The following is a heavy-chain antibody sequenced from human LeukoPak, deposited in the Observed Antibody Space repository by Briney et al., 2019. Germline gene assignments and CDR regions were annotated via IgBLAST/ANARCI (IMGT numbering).Heavy chain of an antibody. Sequence: SGTLSLTCTVSGGSISSYYWSWIRQPPGKGLEWIGYIYYSGSTNYNPSLKSRVTISVDTSKNQFSLKLSSVTAADTAVYYCAGGIAAAGSLDYWGQGTLVTVSS. CDR2: IYYSGST. CDR1: GGSISSYY. CDR3: AGGIAAAGSLDY. J-gene: IGHJ4*02. D-gene: IGHD6-13*01. V-gene: IGHV4-59*01.